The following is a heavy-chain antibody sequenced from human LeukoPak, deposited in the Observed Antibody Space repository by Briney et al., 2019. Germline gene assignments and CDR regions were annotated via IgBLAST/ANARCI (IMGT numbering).Heavy chain of an antibody. D-gene: IGHD6-13*01. CDR3: ARWGIASDY. CDR1: GGSISSYY. Sequence: PSETLSLTCAVSGGSISSYYWSWIRQPPGKGLEWIGYIYYSGSTNYNPSLKSRVTISVDTSKNQFSLKLSSVTAADTAVYYCARWGIASDYWGQGTLVTVSS. V-gene: IGHV4-59*01. CDR2: IYYSGST. J-gene: IGHJ4*02.